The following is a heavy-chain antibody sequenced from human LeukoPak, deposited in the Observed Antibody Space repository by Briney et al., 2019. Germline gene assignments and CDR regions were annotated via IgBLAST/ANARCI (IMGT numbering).Heavy chain of an antibody. CDR2: VYFTGTT. Sequence: SETLSLTCSVSGGSISSRSYYWGWNRQAPGKGLEWIRSVYFTGTTYYNPSLNSRVTISVDTSKNLFLLRLSSVSAADTAIYYCARGRPSGTYYTGYFDLWGRGTLVTVSS. V-gene: IGHV4-39*07. CDR3: ARGRPSGTYYTGYFDL. D-gene: IGHD3-10*01. J-gene: IGHJ2*01. CDR1: GGSISSRSYY.